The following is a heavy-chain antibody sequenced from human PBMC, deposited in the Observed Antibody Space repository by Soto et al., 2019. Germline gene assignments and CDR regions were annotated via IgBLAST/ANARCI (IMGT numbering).Heavy chain of an antibody. CDR2: ISGSGDST. Sequence: EVQLLESGGGLVQPGGSLRLSCAASGFTFSSYAMNWVRQAPGKGLEWVSVISGSGDSTYYADSVKGRFTISRDNSNNTLYLQMNSLRAEDTAVYYRARRSSSWYFDYWGQGTLVTVSS. J-gene: IGHJ4*02. D-gene: IGHD6-13*01. V-gene: IGHV3-23*01. CDR3: ARRSSSWYFDY. CDR1: GFTFSSYA.